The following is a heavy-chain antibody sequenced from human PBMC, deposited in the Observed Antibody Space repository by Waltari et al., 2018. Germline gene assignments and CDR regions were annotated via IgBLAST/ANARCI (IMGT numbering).Heavy chain of an antibody. Sequence: QVQLVQSGAEVKKPGSSVKVSCKASGGTFSSYAISWVRQDPGQGLEWMGGIIPIFGTANYAQKFQGRVTITTDESPSTAYMELSSLRSEDTAVYYCAREPITMVQGVIITAAFDIWGQGTMVTVSS. CDR3: AREPITMVQGVIITAAFDI. CDR1: GGTFSSYA. D-gene: IGHD3-10*01. V-gene: IGHV1-69*05. CDR2: IIPIFGTA. J-gene: IGHJ3*02.